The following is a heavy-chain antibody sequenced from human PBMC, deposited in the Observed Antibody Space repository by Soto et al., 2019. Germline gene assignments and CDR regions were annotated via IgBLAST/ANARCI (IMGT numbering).Heavy chain of an antibody. J-gene: IGHJ6*02. CDR2: IHPGESDT. Sequence: GASLKNSCKSYGYRFTTYWIAWVRQMPGTGLEWMGSIHPGESDTRYSPSFQGQVTISADRSITTAYLQWSTPTASDTAMYSCAGFGAAYYHDFAMDVWGHGTMVTDSS. CDR1: GYRFTTYW. V-gene: IGHV5-51*01. CDR3: AGFGAAYYHDFAMDV. D-gene: IGHD6-25*01.